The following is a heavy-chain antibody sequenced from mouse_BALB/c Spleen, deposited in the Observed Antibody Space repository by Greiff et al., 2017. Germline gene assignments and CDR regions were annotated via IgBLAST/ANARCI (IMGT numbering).Heavy chain of an antibody. CDR1: GFTFTDYY. CDR2: IRNKANGYTT. D-gene: IGHD2-4*01. Sequence: EVQGVESGGGLVQPGGSLRLSCATSGFTFTDYYMSWVRQPPGKALEWLGFIRNKANGYTTEYSASVKGRFTISRDNSQSILYLQMNTLRAEDSATYYCARDMITTLFAYWGQGTLVTVSA. J-gene: IGHJ3*01. CDR3: ARDMITTLFAY. V-gene: IGHV7-3*02.